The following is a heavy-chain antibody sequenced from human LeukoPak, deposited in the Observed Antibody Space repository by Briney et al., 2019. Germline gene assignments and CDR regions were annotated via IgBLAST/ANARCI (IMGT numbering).Heavy chain of an antibody. CDR3: ARVGDYGGNLEYYFDC. D-gene: IGHD4-23*01. CDR2: INPNSGGT. V-gene: IGHV1-2*02. Sequence: ASVKVSCKASGYTFTGYDMHWVRQAPGQGLEWMGWINPNSGGTNYAQKFQGRVTMTRDTSISTAYMELSRLRSDDTAVYYCARVGDYGGNLEYYFDCWGQGTLVTVSS. J-gene: IGHJ4*02. CDR1: GYTFTGYD.